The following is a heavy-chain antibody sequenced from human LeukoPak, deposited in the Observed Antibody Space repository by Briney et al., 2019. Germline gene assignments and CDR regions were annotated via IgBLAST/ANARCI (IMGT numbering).Heavy chain of an antibody. CDR2: IYHSGST. CDR3: ARGQVDIVVVPASYYYYMDV. V-gene: IGHV4-59*01. J-gene: IGHJ6*03. D-gene: IGHD2-2*03. CDR1: GGSISSYY. Sequence: SETLSLTCTVSGGSISSYYWSWIRQPPGKGLEWIGYIYHSGSTNYNPSLKSRVTISVDTSKNQFSPKLSSVTAADTAVYYCARGQVDIVVVPASYYYYMDVWGKGTTVTVSS.